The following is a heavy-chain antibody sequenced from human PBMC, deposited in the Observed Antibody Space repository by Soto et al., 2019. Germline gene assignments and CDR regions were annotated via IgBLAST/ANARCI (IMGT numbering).Heavy chain of an antibody. J-gene: IGHJ4*02. V-gene: IGHV4-34*01. CDR3: ARSPSGRFDY. Sequence: QVQLQQWGAGLLKPSETLSLTCAVYGGSFSGYYWSWIRQPPGKGLEWIGEINHSGSTNYNPSLKSRVTLSVDTSKNQFSLKLSSVTAADTAVYYCARSPSGRFDYWGQGTLVTVSS. CDR2: INHSGST. CDR1: GGSFSGYY.